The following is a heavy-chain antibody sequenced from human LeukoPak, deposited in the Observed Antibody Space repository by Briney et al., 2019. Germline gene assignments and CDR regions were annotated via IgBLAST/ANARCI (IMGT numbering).Heavy chain of an antibody. CDR2: ISASGGTT. CDR3: AKDGAPQQLVIY. Sequence: PGGSLRLSCAASGFTFSSYAMTWVRQAPGKGLEWVSVISASGGTTYYADSVKGRLTISRDNSKNTLYLQMNSLRAEDTAIYYCAKDGAPQQLVIYWGRGTLVTVSS. CDR1: GFTFSSYA. V-gene: IGHV3-23*01. J-gene: IGHJ4*02. D-gene: IGHD6-13*01.